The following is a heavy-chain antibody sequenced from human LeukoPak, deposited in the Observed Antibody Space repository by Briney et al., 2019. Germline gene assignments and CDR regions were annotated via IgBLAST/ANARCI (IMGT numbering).Heavy chain of an antibody. CDR2: IYYSGST. J-gene: IGHJ6*02. V-gene: IGHV4-59*12. CDR1: GGSISSYY. Sequence: SETLSLTCTVSGGSISSYYWSWIRQPPGKGLEWIGYIYYSGSTNYNPSLKSRVTISVDTPKNQFSLKLSSVTAADTAVYYCARDSRPSSHYYYGMDVWGQGTTVTVSS. CDR3: ARDSRPSSHYYYGMDV. D-gene: IGHD1-26*01.